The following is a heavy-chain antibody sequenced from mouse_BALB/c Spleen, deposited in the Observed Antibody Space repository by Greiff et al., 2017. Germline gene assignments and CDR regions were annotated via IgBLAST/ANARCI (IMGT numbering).Heavy chain of an antibody. CDR2: ISSGSSTI. V-gene: IGHV5-17*02. CDR3: ARGSDFAWFAY. CDR1: GFTFSSFG. Sequence: EVKLVESGGGLVQPGGSRKLSCAASGFTFSSFGMHWVRKAPEKGLEWVAYISSGSSTIYYADTVKGRFTISRDNPKNTLFLQMTSLRSEDTAMYYCARGSDFAWFAYWGQGTLVTVSA. J-gene: IGHJ3*01.